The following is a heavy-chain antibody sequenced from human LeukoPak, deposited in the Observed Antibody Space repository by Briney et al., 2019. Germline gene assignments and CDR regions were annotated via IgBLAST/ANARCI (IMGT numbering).Heavy chain of an antibody. J-gene: IGHJ4*02. CDR2: ISGSGGST. V-gene: IGHV3-23*01. CDR3: AKELGSGSYIEWNYFDY. CDR1: GFTFSSYA. Sequence: GGSLRPSCAASGFTFSSYAMSWVRQAPGKGLEWVSAISGSGGSTYYADSVKGRFTISRDNSKNTLYLQMNSLRAEDTAVYYCAKELGSGSYIEWNYFDYWGQGTLVTVSS. D-gene: IGHD1-26*01.